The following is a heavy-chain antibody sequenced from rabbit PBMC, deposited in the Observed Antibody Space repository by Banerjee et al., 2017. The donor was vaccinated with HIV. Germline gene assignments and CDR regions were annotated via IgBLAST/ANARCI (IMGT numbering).Heavy chain of an antibody. Sequence: QEQLVESGGDLVKPEGSLTLTCTASGFDLSSSYYMCWVRQAPGKGLEWIACIYAGSSGSTWYASWAKGRFTISKTSSTTVTLQMTSLTAADTATYLCVRSTGYAGYGFATGFDLWGQGTLVTVS. J-gene: IGHJ4*01. D-gene: IGHD6-1*01. CDR1: GFDLSSSYY. V-gene: IGHV1S45*01. CDR2: IYAGSSGST. CDR3: VRSTGYAGYGFATGFDL.